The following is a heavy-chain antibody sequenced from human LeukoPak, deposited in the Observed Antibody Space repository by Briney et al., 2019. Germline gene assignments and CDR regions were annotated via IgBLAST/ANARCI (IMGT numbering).Heavy chain of an antibody. Sequence: GGSLRLSCAASGFTFSSYGISWVRQAPGKGLEWVSAINGSGGSTYYADSVKGRFTISRDNSKNTLYLQMNSLRAEDTAVYYCARAKPKNMVRGLIMRRESRYYFDYWGQGTLVTVSS. CDR1: GFTFSSYG. V-gene: IGHV3-23*01. CDR2: INGSGGST. D-gene: IGHD3-10*01. J-gene: IGHJ4*02. CDR3: ARAKPKNMVRGLIMRRESRYYFDY.